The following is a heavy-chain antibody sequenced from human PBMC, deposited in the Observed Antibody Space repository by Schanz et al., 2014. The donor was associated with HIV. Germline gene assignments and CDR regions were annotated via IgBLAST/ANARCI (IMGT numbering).Heavy chain of an antibody. Sequence: QVQLVQSGAEVKKPGASVKVSCKASGYTFTAYYLHWVRQAPGQGPEWMGWISPSNGDTNYAQKFQGRVTMTRDTSINTAYMELSGLRSDDTAMYYCARDGIYTSDYDAFDIWGQGSMVTVSS. J-gene: IGHJ3*02. V-gene: IGHV1-2*02. D-gene: IGHD1-20*01. CDR2: ISPSNGDT. CDR3: ARDGIYTSDYDAFDI. CDR1: GYTFTAYY.